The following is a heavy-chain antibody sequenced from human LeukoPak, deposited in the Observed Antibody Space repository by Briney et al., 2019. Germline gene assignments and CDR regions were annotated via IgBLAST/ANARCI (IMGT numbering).Heavy chain of an antibody. CDR2: IGPKSGDT. J-gene: IGHJ3*02. V-gene: IGHV1-2*02. CDR1: GYTFTSYD. Sequence: ASVKVSCKASGYTFTSYDINWVRQAPGQGLEWMGWIGPKSGDTKSAQKFQGRVTLTRDTSISTIYMELSSLRFDDTAVYYCARDGAFDIWGQGTMVTVSS. CDR3: ARDGAFDI.